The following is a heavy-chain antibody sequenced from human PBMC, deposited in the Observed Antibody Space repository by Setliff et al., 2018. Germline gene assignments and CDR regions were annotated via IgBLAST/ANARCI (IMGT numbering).Heavy chain of an antibody. CDR3: ARVVPTARRGRLYYYMGV. V-gene: IGHV4-61*09. J-gene: IGHJ6*03. Sequence: PSETLSLTCNVSGGSIRSGTYYWSWIRQPAERGLEWIGHIYGTGSTSYNPSLKSRVTISVDTSKNQFSLKLSSVTAADTAVYYCARVVPTARRGRLYYYMGVWDKGATVTVSS. CDR1: GGSIRSGTYY. CDR2: IYGTGST. D-gene: IGHD1-1*01.